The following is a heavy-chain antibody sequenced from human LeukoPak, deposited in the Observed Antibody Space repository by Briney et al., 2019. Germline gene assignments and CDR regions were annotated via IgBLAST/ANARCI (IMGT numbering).Heavy chain of an antibody. CDR1: GYTFTDYY. CDR2: VDPEDGET. V-gene: IGHV1-69-2*01. Sequence: ASVKVSCKVSGYTFTDYYMHWVQQAPGKGLEWMGLVDPEDGETIYAEKFQGRVTITAGTSTDTAYMELSSLRSEDTAVYYCATGSRTTGYYYYYMDVWGKGTTVTVSS. J-gene: IGHJ6*03. D-gene: IGHD1-7*01. CDR3: ATGSRTTGYYYYYMDV.